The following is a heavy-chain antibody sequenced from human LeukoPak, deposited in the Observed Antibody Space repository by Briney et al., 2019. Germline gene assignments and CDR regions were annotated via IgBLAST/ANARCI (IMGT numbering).Heavy chain of an antibody. V-gene: IGHV1-18*01. CDR3: ARGLRSGGTRSYYFDY. CDR1: GSTFTSYG. J-gene: IGHJ4*02. Sequence: ASVKVSCKASGSTFTSYGISWVRQAPGQGLEWMGWISAYNGNTNYAQKLQGRVTMTRNTSISTAYMELSSLRSEDTAVYYCARGLRSGGTRSYYFDYWGRGTLVTVSS. D-gene: IGHD3-10*02. CDR2: ISAYNGNT.